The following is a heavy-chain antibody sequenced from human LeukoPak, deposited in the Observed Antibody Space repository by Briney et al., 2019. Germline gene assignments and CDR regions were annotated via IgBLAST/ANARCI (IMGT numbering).Heavy chain of an antibody. Sequence: SQTLSLTCAISGDNVSSNSAAWNWIRQSPSRGLEWLGRTYYRSKWCNDYAVSVISRITINPDTSKNQFSLQLNSVTPEDTAVYYCASAWIQLWTRDYWGQGTLVTVSS. V-gene: IGHV6-1*01. CDR3: ASAWIQLWTRDY. CDR1: GDNVSSNSAA. D-gene: IGHD5-18*01. J-gene: IGHJ4*02. CDR2: TYYRSKWCN.